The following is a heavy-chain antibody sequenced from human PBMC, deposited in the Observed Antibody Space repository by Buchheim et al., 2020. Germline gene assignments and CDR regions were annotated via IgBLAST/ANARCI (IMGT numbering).Heavy chain of an antibody. V-gene: IGHV3-23*01. D-gene: IGHD3-10*01. Sequence: EVQLLESGGGLVQPGGSLRLSCAASRFTFSSYAMTWVRQAPGKGLEWVSVISGGGGSTYYADSVKGRFTTSRDNSKSTLYLQMNSLRAEDTAVYYCARVPGSGNYYAGFDYWGQGTL. J-gene: IGHJ4*02. CDR2: ISGGGGST. CDR1: RFTFSSYA. CDR3: ARVPGSGNYYAGFDY.